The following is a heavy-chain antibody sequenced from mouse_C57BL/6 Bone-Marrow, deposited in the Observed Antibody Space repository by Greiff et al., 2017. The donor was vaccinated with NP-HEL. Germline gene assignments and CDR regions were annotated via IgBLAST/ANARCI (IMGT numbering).Heavy chain of an antibody. D-gene: IGHD1-2*01. CDR2: IWSGGST. CDR1: GFSLTSYG. J-gene: IGHJ2*01. Sequence: VHLVESGPGLVQPSQSLSITCTVSGFSLTSYGVHWVRQSPGKGLEWLGVIWSGGSTDYNAAFISRLSISKDNSKSQVFFKMNSLQADDTAIYYCARNWGYYGLYYFDYWGQGTTLTGSS. V-gene: IGHV2-2*01. CDR3: ARNWGYYGLYYFDY.